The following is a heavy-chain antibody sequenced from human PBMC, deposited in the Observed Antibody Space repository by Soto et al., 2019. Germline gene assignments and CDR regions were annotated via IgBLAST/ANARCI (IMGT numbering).Heavy chain of an antibody. CDR2: IYTSGST. J-gene: IGHJ6*02. CDR1: GGSISSYY. D-gene: IGHD2-2*01. V-gene: IGHV4-4*07. Sequence: SETLSLTCTVSGGSISSYYWSWIRQPAGKGLEWIGRIYTSGSTNYNPSLKSRVTMSVDTSKNQFSLKLSSVTAADTAVYYCASGAVVPAAMRARYYYYGMDVWGQGTTVTVSS. CDR3: ASGAVVPAAMRARYYYYGMDV.